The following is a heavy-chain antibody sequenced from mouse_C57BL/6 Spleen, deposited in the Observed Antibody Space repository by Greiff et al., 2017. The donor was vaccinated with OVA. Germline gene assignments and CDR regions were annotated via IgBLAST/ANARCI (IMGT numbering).Heavy chain of an antibody. Sequence: EVKLMESGGGLVKPGGSLKLSCAASGFTFSSYAMSWVRQTPEKRLEWVATISDGGSYTYYPDNVKGRFTISRDNAKNNLYLQMSHLKSEDTAMYYCAREWLPDYWGQGTTLTVSS. CDR1: GFTFSSYA. CDR2: ISDGGSYT. CDR3: AREWLPDY. D-gene: IGHD2-2*01. V-gene: IGHV5-4*03. J-gene: IGHJ2*01.